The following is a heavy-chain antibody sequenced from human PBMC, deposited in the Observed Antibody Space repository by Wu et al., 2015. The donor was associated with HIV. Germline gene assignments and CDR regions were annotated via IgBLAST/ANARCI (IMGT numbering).Heavy chain of an antibody. J-gene: IGHJ4*02. CDR2: ISAKNGNT. CDR3: ARAPLRYFDWLYYFDY. D-gene: IGHD3-9*01. CDR1: GYTFTSYG. Sequence: QVRLVQSGVEVKKPGASVKVSCKASGYTFTSYGISWVRQAPGQGLEWMGWISAKNGNTNYAQKVQDRVTMTTDTSTSTAYMELRSLRSDDTAVYYCARAPLRYFDWLYYFDYWGQGTLVTVSS. V-gene: IGHV1-18*01.